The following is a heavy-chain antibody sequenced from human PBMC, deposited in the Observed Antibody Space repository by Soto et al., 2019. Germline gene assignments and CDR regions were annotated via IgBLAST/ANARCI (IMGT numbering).Heavy chain of an antibody. CDR3: ARESGGATATLDYYYYMDV. CDR2: INPNGGVT. J-gene: IGHJ6*03. V-gene: IGHV1-2*02. Sequence: QVQLVQSGAEVKKPGASVTVSCRSSGDTFNDYYIHWVRQAPGQGLEWMGWINPNGGVTKYAQKFQGGVTMTRDTSIRTVYMQLSRLRSDDTAVYYCARESGGATATLDYYYYMDVWGTGTTVTVSS. D-gene: IGHD5-12*01. CDR1: GDTFNDYY.